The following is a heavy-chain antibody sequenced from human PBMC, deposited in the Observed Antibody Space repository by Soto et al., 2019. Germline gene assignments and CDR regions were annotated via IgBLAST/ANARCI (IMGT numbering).Heavy chain of an antibody. CDR2: MFSTGNG. Sequence: SETLSLTCTVSGGSINNYYWSWIRQPPGKGLEWIGYMFSTGNGNYNPSLKSRATMSVDTSRNQFSLKLSSVTAADTAVYYCARDYYESSGYSPLDYWGRWTLVTVS. CDR3: ARDYYESSGYSPLDY. D-gene: IGHD3-22*01. J-gene: IGHJ4*02. CDR1: GGSINNYY. V-gene: IGHV4-59*01.